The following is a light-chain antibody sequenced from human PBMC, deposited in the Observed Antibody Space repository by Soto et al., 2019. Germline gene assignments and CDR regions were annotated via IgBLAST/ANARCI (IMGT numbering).Light chain of an antibody. CDR3: QQYATSPLT. Sequence: EIVLTQSPGTLSVSPGERATLSCRASQSVGRNYLAWYQQKPGQAPRLLIDGASSRATGIPDRFSGSGSGTDFPLTISRLEPEDFAVYYCQQYATSPLTFGGGTKVETK. CDR1: QSVGRNY. J-gene: IGKJ4*01. CDR2: GAS. V-gene: IGKV3-20*01.